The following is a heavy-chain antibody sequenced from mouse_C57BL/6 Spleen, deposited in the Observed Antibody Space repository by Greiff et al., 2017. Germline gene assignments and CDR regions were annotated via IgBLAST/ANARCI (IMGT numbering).Heavy chain of an antibody. CDR3: SFYNGSSFAY. CDR2: IDPENGDT. J-gene: IGHJ3*01. D-gene: IGHD1-1*01. Sequence: EVQLQQSGAELVRPGASVKLSCTASGFNIKDDYMHWVKQRPEQGLEWIGWIDPENGDTEYASKFQGKATITADTSSNTAYLQLSRLTSEDTAVYVCSFYNGSSFAYWGQGTLVTVSA. V-gene: IGHV14-4*01. CDR1: GFNIKDDY.